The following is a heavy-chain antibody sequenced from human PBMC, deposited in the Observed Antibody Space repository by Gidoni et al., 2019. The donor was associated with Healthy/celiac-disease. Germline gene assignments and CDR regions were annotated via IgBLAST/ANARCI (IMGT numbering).Heavy chain of an antibody. CDR3: AKDPGQHRWFGTGYFDY. CDR2: NSGSGGST. J-gene: IGHJ4*02. Sequence: EVQLLESGGGLVQPGGSLRLSCAASGFTFSSYAMSWVRQAPGKGLEWVSANSGSGGSTYYADSVKGRFTISRDNSKNTLYLQMNSLRAEDTAVYYCAKDPGQHRWFGTGYFDYWGQGTLVTVSS. V-gene: IGHV3-23*01. D-gene: IGHD3-10*01. CDR1: GFTFSSYA.